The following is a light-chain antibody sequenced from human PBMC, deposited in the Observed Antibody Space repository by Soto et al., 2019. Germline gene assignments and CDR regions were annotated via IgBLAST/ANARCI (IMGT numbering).Light chain of an antibody. Sequence: EIVLTQSPGTLSLSPGERATLSCRASQSVSSNYLAWYQQKPGQAPGLLIYAASTRATGIPDRFSGSGSGTDFSLSISRLEPEDFAVYYCQLYGSSPFTFGQGTRLEIK. CDR1: QSVSSNY. V-gene: IGKV3-20*01. CDR2: AAS. CDR3: QLYGSSPFT. J-gene: IGKJ5*01.